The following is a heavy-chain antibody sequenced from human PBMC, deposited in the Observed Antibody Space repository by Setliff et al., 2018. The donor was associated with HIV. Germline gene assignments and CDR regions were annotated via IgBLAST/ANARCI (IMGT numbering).Heavy chain of an antibody. CDR1: SASISNYH. CDR3: AIGDEYPGVFQS. D-gene: IGHD2-2*01. J-gene: IGHJ5*02. Sequence: LSLTCAVSSASISNYHWSWVRQTPGKGLEWIGSIYTSGTTNYNPSLEGRITTSVDLSKNHFSLNLHSVTAADTAVYYCAIGDEYPGVFQSWGQGKVVTVSS. V-gene: IGHV4-4*09. CDR2: IYTSGTT.